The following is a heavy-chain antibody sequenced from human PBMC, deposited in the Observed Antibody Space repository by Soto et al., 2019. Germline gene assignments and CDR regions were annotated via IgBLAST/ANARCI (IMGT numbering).Heavy chain of an antibody. D-gene: IGHD3-16*01. J-gene: IGHJ4*02. V-gene: IGHV4-61*01. Sequence: PSETLSLTCSVSGGSVTSGTHYWTWIRQPPGKGLEWIGYTYYSGFTNYNPSLKSRVTISLDTSKNQFSLKLSSMTAADTAVYYCASWRSAYGRYYFDSWGQGTLVTVSS. CDR2: TYYSGFT. CDR1: GGSVTSGTHY. CDR3: ASWRSAYGRYYFDS.